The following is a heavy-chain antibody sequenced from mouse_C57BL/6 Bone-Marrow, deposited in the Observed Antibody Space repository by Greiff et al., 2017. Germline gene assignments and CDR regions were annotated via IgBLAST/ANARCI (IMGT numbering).Heavy chain of an antibody. Sequence: QVQLQQSGAELVKPGASVKLSCKASGYTFTSYWMHWVKQRPGQGLEWIGMIHPNSGSTNYNEKFKSKATLTVDKSSSTAYMQLSSLTSEDSAVXYCARGYGNYPAWFAYWGQGTLVTVSA. J-gene: IGHJ3*01. CDR3: ARGYGNYPAWFAY. D-gene: IGHD2-10*02. V-gene: IGHV1-64*01. CDR2: IHPNSGST. CDR1: GYTFTSYW.